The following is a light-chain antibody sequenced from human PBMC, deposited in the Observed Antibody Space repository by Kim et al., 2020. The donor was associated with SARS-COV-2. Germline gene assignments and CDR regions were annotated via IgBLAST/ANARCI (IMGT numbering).Light chain of an antibody. J-gene: IGLJ1*01. V-gene: IGLV3-9*01. CDR2: RDS. CDR1: NIGSKN. CDR3: QVWDSSTAV. Sequence: SVALGQTARITCGGKNIGSKNVHWYQQKPGQAPVLVIYRDSNRPSGIPERFSGSNSGNTATLTISRAQAGDEADYYCQVWDSSTAVFGTGTKVTVL.